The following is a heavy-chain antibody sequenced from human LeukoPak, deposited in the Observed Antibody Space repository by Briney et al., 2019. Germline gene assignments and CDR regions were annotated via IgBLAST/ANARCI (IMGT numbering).Heavy chain of an antibody. J-gene: IGHJ3*02. CDR2: IYHSGST. CDR1: GGSISSGGYS. Sequence: PPETLSLTCAVSGGSISSGGYSWSWIRQPPGKGLEWIGYIYHSGSTYYNPSLKSRVTISVDRSKNQFSLKLSSVTAADTAVYYCARQPGLGWLQSPIVAFDIWGQGTMVTVSS. V-gene: IGHV4-30-2*01. CDR3: ARQPGLGWLQSPIVAFDI. D-gene: IGHD5-24*01.